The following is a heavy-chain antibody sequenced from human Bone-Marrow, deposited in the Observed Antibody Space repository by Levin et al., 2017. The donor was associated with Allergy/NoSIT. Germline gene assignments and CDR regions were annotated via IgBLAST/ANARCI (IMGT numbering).Heavy chain of an antibody. V-gene: IGHV1-2*02. CDR3: ARLAVAGKNYYYGMDV. CDR2: MNPNSGDT. J-gene: IGHJ6*02. Sequence: ASVKVSCKASGYSFSDKYMHWVRQAPGQGLEWMGYMNPNSGDTKYGPKFQGRVTMTRDTSISTAYMELSRLRSDDTAVYFCARLAVAGKNYYYGMDVWGQGTTVTVSS. CDR1: GYSFSDKY. D-gene: IGHD6-19*01.